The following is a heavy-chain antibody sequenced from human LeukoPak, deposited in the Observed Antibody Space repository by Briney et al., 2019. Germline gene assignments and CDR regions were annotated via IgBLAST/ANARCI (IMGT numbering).Heavy chain of an antibody. CDR2: IYYSGST. CDR3: IAVAGTVEVY. J-gene: IGHJ4*02. CDR1: GGSISSSSYY. D-gene: IGHD6-19*01. V-gene: IGHV4-39*07. Sequence: PSETLSLTCTVSGGSISSSSYYWGWIRQPPGKGLEWIGSIYYSGSTCYNPSLKSRVTISVDTSKNQSSLKLSSVTAADTAVYYCIAVAGTVEVYWGQGTLVTVSS.